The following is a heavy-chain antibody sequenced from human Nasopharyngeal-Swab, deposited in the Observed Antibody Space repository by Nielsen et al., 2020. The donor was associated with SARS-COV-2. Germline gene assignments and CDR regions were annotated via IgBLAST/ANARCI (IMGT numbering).Heavy chain of an antibody. CDR1: GGSISSYY. D-gene: IGHD6-19*01. J-gene: IGHJ4*02. V-gene: IGHV4-59*01. CDR3: ARDSSGWHY. CDR2: IYYSGST. Sequence: SETLSLTCTVSGGSISSYYRSWIRQPPGKGLEWIGYIYYSGSTNYNPSLKSRVTISVDAPRNQFPLRLNSVTSADTAMYYCARDSSGWHYWGQGTLVTVSS.